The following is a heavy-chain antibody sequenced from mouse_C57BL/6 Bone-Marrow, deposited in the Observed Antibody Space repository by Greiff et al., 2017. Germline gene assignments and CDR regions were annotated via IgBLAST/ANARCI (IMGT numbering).Heavy chain of an antibody. D-gene: IGHD1-1*02. CDR1: GYTFTSYW. CDR3: ARGGGKGSYDY. V-gene: IGHV1-69*01. Sequence: QVQLQQPGAELVMPGASVKLSCKASGYTFTSYWMHWVKQRPGQGLEWMGEIDPSDSYTNYNQKFKGKSTLTVDKSSSTAYMQLSSLTSEDSAVYYCARGGGKGSYDYWGQGTTLTVSS. J-gene: IGHJ2*01. CDR2: IDPSDSYT.